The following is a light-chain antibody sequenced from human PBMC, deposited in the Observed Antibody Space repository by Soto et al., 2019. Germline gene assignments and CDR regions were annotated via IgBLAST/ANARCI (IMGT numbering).Light chain of an antibody. Sequence: QSALTQPASVSGSPGQSITISCTGTRSDFGGYNYVSWYQQHPGKVPKLMIYEVSNRPSGVSNRFSGSKSGNTASLTISGLQAEDEADYYCSSYTSSRTRVFGGGTKLTVL. CDR3: SSYTSSRTRV. V-gene: IGLV2-14*01. CDR2: EVS. J-gene: IGLJ3*02. CDR1: RSDFGGYNY.